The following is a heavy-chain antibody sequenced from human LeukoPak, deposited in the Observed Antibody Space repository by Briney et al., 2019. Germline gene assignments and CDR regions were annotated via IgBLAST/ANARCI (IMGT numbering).Heavy chain of an antibody. CDR3: ARGRYGDYL. D-gene: IGHD4-17*01. J-gene: IGHJ5*02. CDR2: INHSGST. V-gene: IGHV4-34*01. Sequence: SETLSLTCAVYGGSFSGYYWSWIRQPPGKGLEWIGEINHSGSTNYNPSLKSRVTTSVDTSKNQFSLKLSSVTAADTAVYYCARGRYGDYLWGQGTLVTVSS. CDR1: GGSFSGYY.